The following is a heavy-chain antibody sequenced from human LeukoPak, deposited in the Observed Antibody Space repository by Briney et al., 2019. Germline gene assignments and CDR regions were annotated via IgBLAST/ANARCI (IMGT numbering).Heavy chain of an antibody. CDR3: ASAIGGSGWSD. J-gene: IGHJ4*02. CDR2: IKEDGGEK. CDR1: GFTFSSYW. V-gene: IGHV3-7*03. Sequence: GGSLRLSCAASGFTFSSYWMHWVRQAPGKGLDWVANIKEDGGEKYYVDSVKGRFTISRDNTKNSLYLQMNSLRAEDTAVYYCASAIGGSGWSDWGQGTLVTVSS. D-gene: IGHD6-19*01.